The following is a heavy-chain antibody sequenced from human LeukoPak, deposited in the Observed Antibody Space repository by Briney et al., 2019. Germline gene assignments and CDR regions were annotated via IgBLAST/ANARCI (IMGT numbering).Heavy chain of an antibody. Sequence: GGSLRLSCAASGFNFDDYGMTWVRQAPGEGLEWVSGISWNGGSTAYVDSVKGRFTISRDNTKNSLYLQMNSLRGEDTALYYCARGSGSYSTYFDFWGQGTLVTVSS. CDR3: ARGSGSYSTYFDF. V-gene: IGHV3-20*04. D-gene: IGHD1-26*01. CDR1: GFNFDDYG. J-gene: IGHJ4*02. CDR2: ISWNGGST.